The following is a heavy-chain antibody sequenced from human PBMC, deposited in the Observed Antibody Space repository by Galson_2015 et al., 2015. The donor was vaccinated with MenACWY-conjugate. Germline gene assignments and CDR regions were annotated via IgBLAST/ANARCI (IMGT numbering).Heavy chain of an antibody. CDR3: ARWAGEVQDNNPGFSGPFDF. Sequence: SVKVSCKASGGNFRRGAFHWVRRAPGQGLEWMGGINPMLGRPNYSQRFQDRVTIFADERTSTVYMDLSSLRFEDTALYYCARWAGEVQDNNPGFSGPFDFWGQGTLITVSS. V-gene: IGHV1-69*13. CDR2: INPMLGRP. D-gene: IGHD3/OR15-3a*01. CDR1: GGNFRRGA. J-gene: IGHJ4*02.